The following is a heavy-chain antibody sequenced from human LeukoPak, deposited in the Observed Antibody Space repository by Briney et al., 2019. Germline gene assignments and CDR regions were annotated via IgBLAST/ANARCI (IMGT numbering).Heavy chain of an antibody. CDR3: ARQGYSYGLYYYYYGMDV. CDR1: GGSISSYY. J-gene: IGHJ6*02. CDR2: IYYSGST. V-gene: IGHV4-59*08. D-gene: IGHD5-18*01. Sequence: SETLSLTSTLSGGSISSYYWSWIWQPPRKGLEWIGYIYYSGSTKYNPSLKSRVTISVDTSKNQFSLKLSSVTAADTAVYYCARQGYSYGLYYYYYGMDVWGQGTTVTVSS.